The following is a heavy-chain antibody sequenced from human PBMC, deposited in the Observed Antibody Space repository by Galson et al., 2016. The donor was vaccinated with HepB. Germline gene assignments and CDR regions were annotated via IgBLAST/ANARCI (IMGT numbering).Heavy chain of an antibody. CDR1: GFNFFSYA. V-gene: IGHV3-23*01. CDR3: VRSRRLQLFDY. D-gene: IGHD6-25*01. CDR2: ISSSGGTT. J-gene: IGHJ4*02. Sequence: SLRLSCAGSGFNFFSYAMGWVRQAPGKGLEWVSTISSSGGTTHFADSVTGRFSISRDNSKNILDLQVHSLRVEDTAMYYCVRSRRLQLFDYWGQGVGVTVSS.